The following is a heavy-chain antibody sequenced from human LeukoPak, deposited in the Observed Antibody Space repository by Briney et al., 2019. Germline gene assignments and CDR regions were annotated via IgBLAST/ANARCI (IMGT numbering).Heavy chain of an antibody. J-gene: IGHJ4*02. V-gene: IGHV3-23*01. Sequence: GGSLRLSCAASGFTFTSYAMSWVRQAPGKGLEWIAIISGSGTTTYYADSVKGRFTISRDNSKNTLYLQMNSLRAEDTAVYYCAKRGYSDSRPQYYFEYWGQGTLVTVSS. D-gene: IGHD3-22*01. CDR2: ISGSGTTT. CDR1: GFTFTSYA. CDR3: AKRGYSDSRPQYYFEY.